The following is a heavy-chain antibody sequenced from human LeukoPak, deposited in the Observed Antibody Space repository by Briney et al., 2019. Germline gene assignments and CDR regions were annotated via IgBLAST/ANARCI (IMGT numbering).Heavy chain of an antibody. V-gene: IGHV3-23*01. CDR1: GFTFSSYS. CDR3: AKDEGPYGRNSGFGC. D-gene: IGHD4-23*01. J-gene: IGHJ4*02. CDR2: ISAGGGST. Sequence: PGGSLRLSCAASGFTFSSYSLTWVRQAPGKGLEWVSLISAGGGSTYYADSVKGRFTISRDNSKNTLYLQVNSLRAEDTAIYYCAKDEGPYGRNSGFGCWGQRTLVTVSS.